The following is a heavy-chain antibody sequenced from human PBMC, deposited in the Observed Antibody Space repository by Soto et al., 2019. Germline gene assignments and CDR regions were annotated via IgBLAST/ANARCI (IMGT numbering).Heavy chain of an antibody. CDR1: GFTFSTYA. J-gene: IGHJ4*02. CDR3: ARKTARGYGDYFVY. Sequence: QVQLVESGGGVVQPGRSLRLSCAASGFTFSTYAMHWVRQAPGKGLEWVALISYDGGNKYSADSVKGRFTISRDDSKNALYLQMNSLIAEDTAVYYCARKTARGYGDYFVYWGQGTLVTVSS. D-gene: IGHD4-17*01. V-gene: IGHV3-30-3*01. CDR2: ISYDGGNK.